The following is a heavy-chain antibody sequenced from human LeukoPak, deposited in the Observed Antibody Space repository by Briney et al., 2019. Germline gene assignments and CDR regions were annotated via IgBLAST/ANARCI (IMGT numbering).Heavy chain of an antibody. CDR2: ISAYNGNT. Sequence: ASVKVSCKASGYTFTIYGISWVRQAPGQGLEWMGWISAYNGNTNYAQKLQGRVTMTTDTSTSTAYMELRSLRSDDTAVYYCARDLGYSSSWGFDYWGQGTLVTVSS. J-gene: IGHJ4*02. D-gene: IGHD6-13*01. V-gene: IGHV1-18*01. CDR1: GYTFTIYG. CDR3: ARDLGYSSSWGFDY.